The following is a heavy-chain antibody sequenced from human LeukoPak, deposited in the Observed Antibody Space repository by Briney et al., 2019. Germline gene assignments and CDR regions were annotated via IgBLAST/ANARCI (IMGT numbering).Heavy chain of an antibody. Sequence: PSETLSLTCTVSGGSISSYYWSWIRQPPGKGLEWIGYIYYSGSTNYNPSLKRRVTISVDTSKNQFSLKLSSVTAADTAVYYCARVGYSSGWQVYYYMDVWGKGTTVTVSS. CDR2: IYYSGST. D-gene: IGHD6-19*01. V-gene: IGHV4-59*01. CDR1: GGSISSYY. CDR3: ARVGYSSGWQVYYYMDV. J-gene: IGHJ6*03.